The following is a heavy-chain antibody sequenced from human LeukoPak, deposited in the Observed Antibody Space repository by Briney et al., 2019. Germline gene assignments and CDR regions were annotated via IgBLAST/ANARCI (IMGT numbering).Heavy chain of an antibody. V-gene: IGHV3-23*01. CDR3: AKRPLLGGTLFDY. CDR2: ISGSGGST. D-gene: IGHD1-26*01. J-gene: IGHJ4*02. Sequence: GGSLRLSCAASGFTFSSYGMSWVRQAPGKGLEWVSAISGSGGSTYYADSVKGRFTISRDNAKNSLYLQMNSLRADDTAVYYCAKRPLLGGTLFDYWGQGTLVTVSS. CDR1: GFTFSSYG.